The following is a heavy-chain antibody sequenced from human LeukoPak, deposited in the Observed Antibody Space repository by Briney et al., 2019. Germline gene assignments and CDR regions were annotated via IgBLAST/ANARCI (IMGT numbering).Heavy chain of an antibody. D-gene: IGHD6-19*01. V-gene: IGHV1-69*04. CDR1: GGTFSSYA. CDR3: ARSQAVAGTHPYYFDY. CDR2: LIPIFGIA. J-gene: IGHJ4*02. Sequence: SVKVSCKASGGTFSSYAISWVRQAPGQGLEWMGRLIPIFGIANYAQKFQGRVTITADKSTSTAYMELSSLRSEDTAVYYCARSQAVAGTHPYYFDYWGQGTLVTVSS.